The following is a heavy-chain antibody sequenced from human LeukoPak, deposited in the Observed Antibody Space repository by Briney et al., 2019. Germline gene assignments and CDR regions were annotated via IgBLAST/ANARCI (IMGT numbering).Heavy chain of an antibody. CDR1: GFTVSSYA. CDR2: LGIAGDT. CDR3: ARQKQSRGNFDY. J-gene: IGHJ4*02. Sequence: PGGSLRLSCAASGFTVSSYAMHWVRQPIGKGLEWVSALGIAGDTFYPGSVKGRFTISRENAKNSLYLQMNSLRAEDTAMYYCARQKQSRGNFDYWGQGTLVTVSS. D-gene: IGHD1-26*01. V-gene: IGHV3-13*01.